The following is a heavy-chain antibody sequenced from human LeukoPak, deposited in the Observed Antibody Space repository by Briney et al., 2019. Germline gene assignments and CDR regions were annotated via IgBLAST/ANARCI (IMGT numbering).Heavy chain of an antibody. J-gene: IGHJ4*02. CDR3: ASQPSVVAGNY. D-gene: IGHD6-19*01. CDR1: GFTFRYYC. Sequence: GVSLRLPCAAWGFTFRYYCMTWVPHAPGKALEWVANIKPEGSLKYYVDSVKPRLNIHRDNPKHSLYVHMHTLSAEDTRVYHCASQPSVVAGNYWGQGTLVTVSS. CDR2: IKPEGSLK. V-gene: IGHV3-7*02.